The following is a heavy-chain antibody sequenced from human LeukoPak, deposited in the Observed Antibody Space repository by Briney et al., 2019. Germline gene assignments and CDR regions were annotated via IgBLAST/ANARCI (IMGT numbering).Heavy chain of an antibody. Sequence: SETLSLTCTVSGGSISSSSYYWGWIRQPPGKGLEWIGSMYYSGSTYYNPSLRSRVTISVDTSKNQFSLKLSSVTAADTAVYYCARVSARDGYNPDYWGQGTLVTVSS. V-gene: IGHV4-39*07. CDR3: ARVSARDGYNPDY. CDR1: GGSISSSSYY. D-gene: IGHD5-24*01. CDR2: MYYSGST. J-gene: IGHJ4*02.